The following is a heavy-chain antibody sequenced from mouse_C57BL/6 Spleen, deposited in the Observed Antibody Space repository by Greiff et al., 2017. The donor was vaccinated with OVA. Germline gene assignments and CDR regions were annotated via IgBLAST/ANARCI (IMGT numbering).Heavy chain of an antibody. CDR2: ISSGGSYT. CDR1: GFTFSSYG. V-gene: IGHV5-6*01. D-gene: IGHD1-1*01. Sequence: EVMLVESGGDLVKPGGSLQLSCAASGFTFSSYGMSWVRQTPDKRLEWVATISSGGSYTYYPDSVKGRFTISRDNAKNTLYLQMSSLKSEDTAMYYCARETTVVARAMDYWGQGTSVTVSS. J-gene: IGHJ4*01. CDR3: ARETTVVARAMDY.